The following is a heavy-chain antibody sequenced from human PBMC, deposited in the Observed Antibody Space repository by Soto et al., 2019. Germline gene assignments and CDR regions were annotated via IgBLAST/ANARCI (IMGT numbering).Heavy chain of an antibody. V-gene: IGHV1-69*13. D-gene: IGHD1-1*01. J-gene: IGHJ6*02. CDR2: IIPIFGTA. CDR3: ARDPGSEPMEWYGMDV. CDR1: GGTFSSYA. Sequence: SVKVCCKASGGTFSSYAISWVRQAPGQGLEWMGGIIPIFGTANYAQKFQGRVTITADESTSTAYMELSSLRSEDTAVYYCARDPGSEPMEWYGMDVWGQGTTVTVSS.